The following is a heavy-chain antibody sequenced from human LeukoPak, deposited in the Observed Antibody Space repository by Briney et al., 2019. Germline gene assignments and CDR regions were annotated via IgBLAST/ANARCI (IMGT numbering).Heavy chain of an antibody. CDR3: AGSCGRWAHDY. J-gene: IGHJ4*02. D-gene: IGHD6-19*01. V-gene: IGHV3-23*01. CDR2: ISGSGSDT. Sequence: GGTLRLSCAASGLTFTNYGMTRVRQAPGKGLEWVSSISGSGSDTYYADSVKGRFTISRDDSKNTLYVQMVSLRAEDTAIYYCAGSCGRWAHDYWGQGTLVTVSS. CDR1: GLTFTNYG.